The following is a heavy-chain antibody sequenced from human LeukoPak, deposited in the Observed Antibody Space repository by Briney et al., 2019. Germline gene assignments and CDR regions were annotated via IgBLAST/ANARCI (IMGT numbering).Heavy chain of an antibody. Sequence: PSETLSLTCTVSGGSISNYYGSWIRQPAGKGLEWIGRIYSSETTDYNPSLQGRAAMSVDTSKNQFSLKLSSVTAADTAVYYCARLLVVESRFDPWGQGTLVTVSS. V-gene: IGHV4-4*07. D-gene: IGHD2-15*01. CDR1: GGSISNYY. J-gene: IGHJ5*02. CDR3: ARLLVVESRFDP. CDR2: IYSSETT.